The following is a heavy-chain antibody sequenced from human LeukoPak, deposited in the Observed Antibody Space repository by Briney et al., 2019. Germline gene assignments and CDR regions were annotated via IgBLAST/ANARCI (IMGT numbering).Heavy chain of an antibody. CDR2: IYYSGST. V-gene: IGHV4-31*03. Sequence: PSETLSLTCTVSGGSINSGGYYWSWIRQHPGKGLEWIGYIYYSGSTYYNPSLQSRVSISGDTSKNQFSLKVSSVTAADTAVYYCARDQGTTMMGNGMDVWGQGTTVTVSS. CDR1: GGSINSGGYY. CDR3: ARDQGTTMMGNGMDV. J-gene: IGHJ6*02. D-gene: IGHD3-22*01.